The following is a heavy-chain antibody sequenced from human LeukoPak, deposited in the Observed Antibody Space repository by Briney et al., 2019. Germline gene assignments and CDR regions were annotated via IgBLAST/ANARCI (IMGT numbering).Heavy chain of an antibody. D-gene: IGHD2-8*01. CDR2: INPNSGGT. J-gene: IGHJ4*02. V-gene: IGHV1-2*02. CDR3: ARVEYCTRGVCINYDL. Sequence: ASVKVSCRASGYTFTGPYIHWMRQAPGQGLEWRGWINPNSGGTKYAQKFQGRVTMTRDTSTSTAYMELSGLRPDDTAAYYCARVEYCTRGVCINYDLWGQGTLVTVSS. CDR1: GYTFTGPY.